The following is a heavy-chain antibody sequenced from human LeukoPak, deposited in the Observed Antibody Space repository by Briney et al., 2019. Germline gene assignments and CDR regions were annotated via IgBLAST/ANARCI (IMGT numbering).Heavy chain of an antibody. Sequence: SETLSLTCAVYGGSFSGYYWSWIRQPPGKGLEWIGDINHSGSTNYNPSLKSRVTISVDTSKNQFSLKLSSVTAADTAVYYCARDQPYQLFPPYYYYYGMDVWGQGTTVTVSS. CDR1: GGSFSGYY. CDR2: INHSGST. J-gene: IGHJ6*02. V-gene: IGHV4-34*01. D-gene: IGHD2-2*01. CDR3: ARDQPYQLFPPYYYYYGMDV.